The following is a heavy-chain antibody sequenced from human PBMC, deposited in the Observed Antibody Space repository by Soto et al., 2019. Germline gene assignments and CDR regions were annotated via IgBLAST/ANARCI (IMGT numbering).Heavy chain of an antibody. CDR1: GFTFGDYA. CDR2: IRSKGYGGTT. D-gene: IGHD2-15*01. Sequence: PGGSLRLSCTPSGFTFGDYAMSWFRQAPGKGLEWVGSIRSKGYGGTTQYAASVKGRFTISRDDSESIAYLQMDSLKTEDTALYYCARVRSASLMVVVIADHWGQGTQVTVAS. CDR3: ARVRSASLMVVVIADH. V-gene: IGHV3-49*03. J-gene: IGHJ4*02.